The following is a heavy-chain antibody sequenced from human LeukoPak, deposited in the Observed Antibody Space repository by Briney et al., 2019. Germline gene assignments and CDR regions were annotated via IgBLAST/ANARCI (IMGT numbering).Heavy chain of an antibody. CDR2: IYTSGST. CDR3: ASSRLRFLEWLLTFDY. CDR1: GGSISSGSYY. D-gene: IGHD3-3*01. Sequence: PSQTLSPTCTVSGGSISSGSYYWSWIRQPAGKGLEWIGRIYTSGSTNYNPSLKSRVTISVDTSKNQFSLKLSSVTAADTAVYYCASSRLRFLEWLLTFDYWGQGTLVTVSS. J-gene: IGHJ4*02. V-gene: IGHV4-61*02.